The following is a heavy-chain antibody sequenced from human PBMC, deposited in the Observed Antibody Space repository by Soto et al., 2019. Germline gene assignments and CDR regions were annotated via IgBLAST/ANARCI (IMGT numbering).Heavy chain of an antibody. V-gene: IGHV3-30*19. D-gene: IGHD6-19*01. J-gene: IGHJ4*02. CDR2: ISKDGLDR. Sequence: GGSLRLSCVVSGFTFSDFGMHWVRQSPGEGLAWVASISKDGLDRYYSESVKGRFTISRDDYKNTVFLQMNSLKVEETAAYFCASKREGQWLVFDHWGQRTLVPVSS. CDR3: ASKREGQWLVFDH. CDR1: GFTFSDFG.